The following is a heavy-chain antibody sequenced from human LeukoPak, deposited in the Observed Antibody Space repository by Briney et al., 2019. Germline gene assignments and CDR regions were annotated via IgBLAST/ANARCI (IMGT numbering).Heavy chain of an antibody. Sequence: PSQTLSLTCIVSGGSISSGSYYWSWIRQPAGKGLEWIGCIYTGGSTNYNPSLKGRFTIPVDTSKNHFSLKMTSVTAADTAVYYCERLDYDFWRGYYLWGQGTLVTVSS. V-gene: IGHV4-61*02. D-gene: IGHD3-3*01. CDR1: GGSISSGSYY. J-gene: IGHJ4*02. CDR2: IYTGGST. CDR3: ERLDYDFWRGYYL.